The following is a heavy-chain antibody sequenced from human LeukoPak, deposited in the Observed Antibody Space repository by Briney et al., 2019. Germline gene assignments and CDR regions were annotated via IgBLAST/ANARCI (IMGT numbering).Heavy chain of an antibody. CDR1: GGSITHYY. CDR3: ARTQRGYNYGYQYYYYGLDV. J-gene: IGHJ6*02. V-gene: IGHV4-59*01. D-gene: IGHD5-18*01. Sequence: SETLSLTCSVSGGSITHYYWSWIRQPPGKGLEWIGYIYYSGSTNYNPSLKSRVTISVDTSKIRFSLKLSSVIAADTAVYYCARTQRGYNYGYQYYYYGLDVWGQGTTVTVSS. CDR2: IYYSGST.